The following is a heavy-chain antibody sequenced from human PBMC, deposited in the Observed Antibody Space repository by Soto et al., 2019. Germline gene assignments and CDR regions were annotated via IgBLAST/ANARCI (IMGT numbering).Heavy chain of an antibody. CDR3: ARVLRGYSGLFDY. Sequence: SVKVSCKASGGTFSSYAISWARQAPGQGLEWMGGIIPIFGTANYAQKFQGRVTITADESTSTAYMELSSLRSEDTAVYYCARVLRGYSGLFDYWGQGTLVTVSS. CDR2: IIPIFGTA. CDR1: GGTFSSYA. J-gene: IGHJ4*02. D-gene: IGHD5-12*01. V-gene: IGHV1-69*13.